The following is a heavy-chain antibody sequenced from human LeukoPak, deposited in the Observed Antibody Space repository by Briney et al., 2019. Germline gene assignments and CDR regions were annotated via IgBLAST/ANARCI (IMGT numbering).Heavy chain of an antibody. CDR2: IYYSGST. CDR1: GGSISSYY. CDR3: AREGGGGIDY. J-gene: IGHJ4*02. V-gene: IGHV4-59*01. D-gene: IGHD3-16*01. Sequence: SDTLSLTCTVSGGSISSYYWSWIRQPPGKGLEWIGYIYYSGSTNYNPSLKSRVTISVDTSKNQFSLKLSSVTAADTAVYYCAREGGGGIDYWGQRTLVTVSS.